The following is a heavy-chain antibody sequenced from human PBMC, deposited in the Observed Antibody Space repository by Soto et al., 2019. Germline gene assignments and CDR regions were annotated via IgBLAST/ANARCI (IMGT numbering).Heavy chain of an antibody. D-gene: IGHD2-15*01. Sequence: QVQLVQSGAEVKKPGSSVKVSCKASGGTFSSYTISWVRQAPGQGLEWMGRIIPILGIANYAQKFQGRVTITADKSTSTAYMELSSLRSEDTAVYYCERGCSGGSCYSGAFDIWGQGTMVTVSS. V-gene: IGHV1-69*02. CDR3: ERGCSGGSCYSGAFDI. CDR2: IIPILGIA. CDR1: GGTFSSYT. J-gene: IGHJ3*02.